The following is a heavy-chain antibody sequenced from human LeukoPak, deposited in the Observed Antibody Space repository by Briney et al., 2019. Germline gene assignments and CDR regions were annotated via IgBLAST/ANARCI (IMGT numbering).Heavy chain of an antibody. Sequence: GGSLRLSCAASGFTFSGYSMNWVRQAPGKGLEWVSYISSSSTIYYADSVKGRFTISRDNAKNSLYLQMNSLRAEDTAVYYCARAYGDYLYYYYYYYMDVWGKGTTVTVSS. V-gene: IGHV3-48*01. D-gene: IGHD4-17*01. CDR3: ARAYGDYLYYYYYYYMDV. J-gene: IGHJ6*03. CDR1: GFTFSGYS. CDR2: ISSSSTI.